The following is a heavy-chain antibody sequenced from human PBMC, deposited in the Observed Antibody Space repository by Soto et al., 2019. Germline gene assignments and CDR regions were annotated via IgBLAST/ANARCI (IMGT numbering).Heavy chain of an antibody. Sequence: QAQLVESGGGVVQPGRSLRLSCAASGFTFSSYGMHWVRQAPGKGLEWVAVIWYDGSNKYYADSVKGRFTISRDNSKNTLYLQMNSLRAEDTAVYYCAREAGTTRYYGMDVWGQGTTVTVSS. J-gene: IGHJ6*02. V-gene: IGHV3-33*01. CDR3: AREAGTTRYYGMDV. D-gene: IGHD1-7*01. CDR2: IWYDGSNK. CDR1: GFTFSSYG.